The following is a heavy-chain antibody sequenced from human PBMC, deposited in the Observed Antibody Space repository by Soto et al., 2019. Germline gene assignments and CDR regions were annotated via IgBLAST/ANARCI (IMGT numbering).Heavy chain of an antibody. J-gene: IGHJ6*02. V-gene: IGHV1-69*06. D-gene: IGHD4-17*01. CDR2: IIPIFGTA. CDR1: GGTFSSYA. CDR3: AFRAIYGDSDYYYYGMDV. Sequence: SVKVSCKASGGTFSSYAISWVRQAPGQGLEWMGGIIPIFGTANYAQKFQGRVTITADKSTSTAYTELSSLRSEDTAVYYCAFRAIYGDSDYYYYGMDVWGQGTTVTVSS.